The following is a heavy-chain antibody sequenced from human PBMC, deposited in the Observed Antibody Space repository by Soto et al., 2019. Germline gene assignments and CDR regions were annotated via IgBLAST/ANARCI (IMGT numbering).Heavy chain of an antibody. CDR2: TYYRSKWYN. CDR3: ARVRADFSGYDSPYFDY. Sequence: KQSQTLSLTCAISGDSVSSNSAAWNWIRQSPSRGLEWLGRTYYRSKWYNDYAVSVKSRITINPDTSKNQFSLQLNSVTPEDTAVYYCARVRADFSGYDSPYFDYWGQGTLVTVSS. J-gene: IGHJ4*02. D-gene: IGHD5-12*01. V-gene: IGHV6-1*01. CDR1: GDSVSSNSAA.